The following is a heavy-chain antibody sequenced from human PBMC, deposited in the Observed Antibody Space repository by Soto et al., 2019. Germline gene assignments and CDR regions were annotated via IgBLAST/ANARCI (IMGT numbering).Heavy chain of an antibody. CDR3: ARGGGYCSGGSCYSSPKAGYYYYYYMDV. D-gene: IGHD2-15*01. J-gene: IGHJ6*03. V-gene: IGHV1-18*01. CDR1: GYTFTSYG. Sequence: ASVKVSCKASGYTFTSYGISWVRQAPGQGLEWMGWISAYNGNTNYAQKLQGRVTMTTDTSTSTAYMELRSLRSDDTAVYYCARGGGYCSGGSCYSSPKAGYYYYYYMDVWGKGTTVTVSS. CDR2: ISAYNGNT.